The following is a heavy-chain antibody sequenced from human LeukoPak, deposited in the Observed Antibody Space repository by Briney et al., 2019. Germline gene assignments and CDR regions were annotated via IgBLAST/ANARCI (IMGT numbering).Heavy chain of an antibody. Sequence: ASVKVSCKASGGTFSSYAISWVRQAPGQGLECMGRIIPILGIANYAQKFQGRVTITADKSTSTAYMELSSLRSEDTAVYYCASLYCSSTSCYDYWGQGTLVTVSS. CDR3: ASLYCSSTSCYDY. V-gene: IGHV1-69*04. J-gene: IGHJ4*02. CDR2: IIPILGIA. CDR1: GGTFSSYA. D-gene: IGHD2-2*01.